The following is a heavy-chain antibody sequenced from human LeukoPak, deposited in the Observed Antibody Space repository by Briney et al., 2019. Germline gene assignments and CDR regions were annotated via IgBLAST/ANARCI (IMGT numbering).Heavy chain of an antibody. Sequence: GGSLRLSCAASGFTFDDYTFDDYAMHWVRQAPGKGLEWVSLISWDGTSTYYADSVKGRFTISRDNSKDSLYLQMNSLRAEDTALYYCAKGHYGSGSLDWFDYWGQGTLVTVSS. J-gene: IGHJ4*02. CDR1: GFTFDDYTFDDYA. CDR3: AKGHYGSGSLDWFDY. D-gene: IGHD3-10*01. CDR2: ISWDGTST. V-gene: IGHV3-43D*03.